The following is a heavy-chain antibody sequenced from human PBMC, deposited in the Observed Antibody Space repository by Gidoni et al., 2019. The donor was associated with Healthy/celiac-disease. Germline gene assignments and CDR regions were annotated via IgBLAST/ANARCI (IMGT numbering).Heavy chain of an antibody. D-gene: IGHD2-2*01. CDR3: ASSPGPHCSSTSCYLNWFDP. J-gene: IGHJ5*02. Sequence: VQLVESGGGLVKPGGSLRLSCAASGFTFSSYSMNWVRQAPGKGLECVSSMSSSRSYIYYADSVKGRFTISRDNAKNSLYLQMNSLSAEDTAVYYCASSPGPHCSSTSCYLNWFDPWGQGTLVTVSS. CDR2: MSSSRSYI. CDR1: GFTFSSYS. V-gene: IGHV3-21*01.